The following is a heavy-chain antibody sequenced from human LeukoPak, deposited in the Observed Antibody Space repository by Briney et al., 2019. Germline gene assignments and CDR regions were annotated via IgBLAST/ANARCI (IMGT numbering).Heavy chain of an antibody. CDR3: ARKVTILLYYFDY. CDR1: GGSFSGYY. D-gene: IGHD3-9*01. CDR2: INHSGST. J-gene: IGHJ4*02. V-gene: IGHV4-34*01. Sequence: PSETLSLTCAVYGGSFSGYYWSWIRQPPGKGLEWIGEINHSGSTNYNPSLKSRVTISVGTSKNQFSLKLSSVTAADTAVYYRARKVTILLYYFDYWGQGTLVTVSS.